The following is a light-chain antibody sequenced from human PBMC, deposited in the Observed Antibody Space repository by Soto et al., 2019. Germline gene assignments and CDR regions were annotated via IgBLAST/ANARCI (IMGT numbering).Light chain of an antibody. CDR1: QSVSNNY. V-gene: IGKV3-20*01. CDR2: GAS. CDR3: QQYDDWLRLT. Sequence: IVFTQSPGTLSLSPGERATLSCRASQSVSNNYLAWYQQKPGQAPRRLIYGASSRATGIPDRFSGSGSGTDFALTISRLEPEDFAVYYCQQYDDWLRLTFGGGTKVDIK. J-gene: IGKJ4*01.